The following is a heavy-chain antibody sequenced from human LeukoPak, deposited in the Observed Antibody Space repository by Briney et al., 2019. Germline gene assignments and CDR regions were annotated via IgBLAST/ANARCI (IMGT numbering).Heavy chain of an antibody. CDR3: AREYYYGSGSHDY. Sequence: GGSLRLSCAASGFTFSNYAMSWVRQAPGKGLEWVSLLTGSGGRTYYADSVKGRFTISRDNSKNTLYLQMNSLRAEDTAVYYCAREYYYGSGSHDYWGQGTLVTVFS. J-gene: IGHJ4*02. D-gene: IGHD3-10*01. V-gene: IGHV3-23*01. CDR1: GFTFSNYA. CDR2: LTGSGGRT.